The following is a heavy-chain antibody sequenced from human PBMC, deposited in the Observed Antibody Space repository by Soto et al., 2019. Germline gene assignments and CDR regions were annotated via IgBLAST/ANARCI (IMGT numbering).Heavy chain of an antibody. J-gene: IGHJ5*02. CDR1: GGTFSSYA. CDR2: IIPMFGTA. V-gene: IGHV1-69*12. D-gene: IGHD2-2*01. CDR3: ASTIGPTRHCISTSCFMKGWFDP. Sequence: QVQLVQSGAEVKKPGSSVKVSCKASGGTFSSYAISWVRQAPGQGLEWMGGIIPMFGTANYAQKFQGRVTITADESTSTAYMELSSLRSEDTAVYYCASTIGPTRHCISTSCFMKGWFDPWGQGTLVTVSS.